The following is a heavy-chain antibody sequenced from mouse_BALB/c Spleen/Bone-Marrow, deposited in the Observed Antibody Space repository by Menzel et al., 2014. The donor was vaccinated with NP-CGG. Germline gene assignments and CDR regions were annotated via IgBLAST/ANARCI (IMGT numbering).Heavy chain of an antibody. CDR2: IEPANGNT. J-gene: IGHJ2*01. CDR3: AILGDWGY. CDR1: GFNIKDTY. V-gene: IGHV14-3*02. Sequence: DVKLQESGAEFVKPGASVILSCTVSGFNIKDTYMHWVKVRPEQGLEWIGRIEPANGNTKYDPKFQGKATITADTSSNTAYMHLSSLTSEDTAVYYCAILGDWGYWGQGTTLTVSS. D-gene: IGHD3-3*01.